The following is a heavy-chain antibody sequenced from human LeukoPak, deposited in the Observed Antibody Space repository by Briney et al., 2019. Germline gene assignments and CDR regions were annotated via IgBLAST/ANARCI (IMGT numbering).Heavy chain of an antibody. CDR2: IRYDGSNK. J-gene: IGHJ4*02. V-gene: IGHV3-33*01. Sequence: GSLRLSCAASGFTFSSYGMHWVRQAPGKGLEWVAVIRYDGSNKYYADSVKGRFTISRDNSKNTLYLQMNSLRAEDTAVYYCARDSSWDDILTDWGQGTLVTVSS. CDR1: GFTFSSYG. CDR3: ARDSSWDDILTD. D-gene: IGHD3-9*01.